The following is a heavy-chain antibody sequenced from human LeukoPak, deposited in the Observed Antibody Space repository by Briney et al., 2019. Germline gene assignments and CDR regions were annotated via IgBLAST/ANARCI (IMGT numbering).Heavy chain of an antibody. CDR1: GYSFSSGYY. J-gene: IGHJ4*02. D-gene: IGHD3-22*01. Sequence: PSETLSLTCTVSGYSFSSGYYWGWIRQPPGKGLEWIGSIYHSGSTYYNPSLKSRVTISVDTSKNQFSLKLSSVTAADTAVYYCARDKDSSGKGDYFDYWGQGTLVTVSS. CDR2: IYHSGST. V-gene: IGHV4-38-2*02. CDR3: ARDKDSSGKGDYFDY.